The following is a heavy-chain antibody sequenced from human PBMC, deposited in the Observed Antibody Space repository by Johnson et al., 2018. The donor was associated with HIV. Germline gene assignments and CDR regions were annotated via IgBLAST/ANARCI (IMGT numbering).Heavy chain of an antibody. Sequence: QVQLVESGGGLVKPGGSLRLSCEASGFTFSSYAMHWVRQAPGKGLECVAVISYDGSDKYHADSVKGRFTISRDSSKNTLFLQMNSLRPEDTALYYCARDQYSTSDDDAFDIWGQGTMVTVSS. CDR1: GFTFSSYA. J-gene: IGHJ3*02. V-gene: IGHV3-30*14. D-gene: IGHD6-6*01. CDR2: ISYDGSDK. CDR3: ARDQYSTSDDDAFDI.